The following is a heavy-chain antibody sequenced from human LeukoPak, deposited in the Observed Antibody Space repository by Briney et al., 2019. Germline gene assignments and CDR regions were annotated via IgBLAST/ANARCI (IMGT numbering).Heavy chain of an antibody. V-gene: IGHV3-15*07. CDR1: GFTFSNAW. CDR3: TTGAAPHN. D-gene: IGHD2-15*01. Sequence: GGSLRLSCAVSGFTFSNAWMNWVRQAPGKGLEWVGRIKTKTDSESIDYAAPVKGRFTVSRDDSKNTLYLQMNSLKTEDTAVYYCTTGAAPHNWGQGTLVTVSS. CDR2: IKTKTDSESI. J-gene: IGHJ4*02.